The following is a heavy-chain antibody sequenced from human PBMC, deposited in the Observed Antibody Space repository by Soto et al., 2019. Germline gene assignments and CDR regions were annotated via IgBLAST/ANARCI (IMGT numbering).Heavy chain of an antibody. CDR2: IYWDDDK. V-gene: IGHV2-5*02. CDR3: AHSRCGGDCLQSYSSHYYYGMDV. CDR1: GFSLSTGGVG. Sequence: QITLKESGPSLVNPTQTLTLTCTISGFSLSTGGVGVGWIRQPPGKALEWLALIYWDDDKRYSPSLRSRLTVTKDTSKNQVVLTMTNMDPVDTATYYCAHSRCGGDCLQSYSSHYYYGMDVWGQGTTVTVSS. D-gene: IGHD2-21*02. J-gene: IGHJ6*02.